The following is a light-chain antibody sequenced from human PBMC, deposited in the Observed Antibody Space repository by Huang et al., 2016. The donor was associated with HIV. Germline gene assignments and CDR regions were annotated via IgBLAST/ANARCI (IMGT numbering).Light chain of an antibody. CDR3: QQYHSYPYT. J-gene: IGKJ2*01. V-gene: IGKV1-5*03. Sequence: DILMTQSPSTLSASVGARVTITCRASQSISGWLAWYQQKPGKAPKLLIYKASSLESGVPSRFSGSGSGTEFTLTISSLQPDDFATYYCQQYHSYPYTFGQGTKLEIK. CDR1: QSISGW. CDR2: KAS.